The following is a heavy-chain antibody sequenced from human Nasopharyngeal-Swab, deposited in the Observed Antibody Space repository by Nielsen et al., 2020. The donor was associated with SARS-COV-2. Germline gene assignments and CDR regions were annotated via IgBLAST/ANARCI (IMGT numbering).Heavy chain of an antibody. CDR3: ARGRVRGVLHYYYMDV. CDR2: IYYSGST. V-gene: IGHV4-30-4*01. J-gene: IGHJ6*03. Sequence: RQAPGKGLEWIGYIYYSGSTYYNPSLKSRVTISVDTSKNQFSLKLSSVTAADTAVYYCARGRVRGVLHYYYMDVWGKGTTVTVSS. D-gene: IGHD3-10*01.